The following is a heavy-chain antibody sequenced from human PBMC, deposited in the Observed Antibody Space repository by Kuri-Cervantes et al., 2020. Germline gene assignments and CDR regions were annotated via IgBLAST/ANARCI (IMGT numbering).Heavy chain of an antibody. V-gene: IGHV4-61*05. D-gene: IGHD3-3*01. CDR2: IYYSGST. J-gene: IGHJ4*02. CDR3: ARAQTYYNFWSGYPPTHFDY. Sequence: SETLSLTCTVSGGSISSSSYYWGWIRQPPGKGLEWIGYIYYSGSTNYNPSLKSRVTISVDTSKNQFSLKLSSVTAADTAVYYCARAQTYYNFWSGYPPTHFDYWGQGTLVTVSS. CDR1: GGSISSSSYY.